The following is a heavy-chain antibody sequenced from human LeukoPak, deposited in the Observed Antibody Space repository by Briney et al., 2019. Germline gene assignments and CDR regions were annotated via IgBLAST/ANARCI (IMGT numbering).Heavy chain of an antibody. J-gene: IGHJ4*02. Sequence: PGGSPRLSCEASGFTFSNYWMSWVRQAPGKGLEWVANMNQDGSERYYLGSVEGRFAISRDNTKNSVYLQMNSLRAEDTGVYYCAKDAPGGHYDYWGQGTPVTVSS. D-gene: IGHD2-8*02. V-gene: IGHV3-7*01. CDR3: AKDAPGGHYDY. CDR2: MNQDGSER. CDR1: GFTFSNYW.